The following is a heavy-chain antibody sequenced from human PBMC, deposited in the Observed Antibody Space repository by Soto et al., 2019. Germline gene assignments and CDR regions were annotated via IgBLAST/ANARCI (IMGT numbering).Heavy chain of an antibody. V-gene: IGHV3-23*01. J-gene: IGHJ4*02. Sequence: EVQLLESGGGLVQPGGSLRISCVASGFPFSSYAMSWVRQAPGKGLEWVSAVSGSGDSTYYADSVKGRFTISKDNPKNTLYLHGNSLRAEDTAVYYCARGSAYSDYDLEYWGQGTLVTVSS. D-gene: IGHD4-17*01. CDR3: ARGSAYSDYDLEY. CDR2: VSGSGDST. CDR1: GFPFSSYA.